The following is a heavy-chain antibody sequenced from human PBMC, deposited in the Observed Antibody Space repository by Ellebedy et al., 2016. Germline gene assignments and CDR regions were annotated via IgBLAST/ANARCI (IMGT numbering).Heavy chain of an antibody. J-gene: IGHJ4*02. Sequence: SETLSLXXAVYGGSFSGYYWSWIRQPPGKGLEWIGRIYTSGSTNYNPSLKSRVTMSVDTSKNQFSLKLSSVTAADTAVYYCARGVSSDYFDYWGQGTLVTVSS. D-gene: IGHD3-16*02. CDR2: IYTSGST. CDR3: ARGVSSDYFDY. V-gene: IGHV4-59*10. CDR1: GGSFSGYY.